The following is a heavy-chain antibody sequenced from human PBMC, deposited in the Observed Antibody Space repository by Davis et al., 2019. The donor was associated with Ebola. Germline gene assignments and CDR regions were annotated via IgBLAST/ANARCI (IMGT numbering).Heavy chain of an antibody. V-gene: IGHV3-53*01. Sequence: GESLKISCAASGFTVSSNYMSWVRQAPGKGLEWVSVILSGDNTYYADSVEGRFTISRDNSKNTLYLQMNSLRAEDTAIYYCTRVGFSDYYFDNWGQGTLVTVSS. CDR1: GFTVSSNY. J-gene: IGHJ4*02. D-gene: IGHD2-15*01. CDR2: ILSGDNT. CDR3: TRVGFSDYYFDN.